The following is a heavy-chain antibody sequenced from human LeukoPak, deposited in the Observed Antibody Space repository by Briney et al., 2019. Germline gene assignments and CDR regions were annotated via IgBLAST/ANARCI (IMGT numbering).Heavy chain of an antibody. CDR3: AKEWRGYSGYDFDY. J-gene: IGHJ4*02. D-gene: IGHD5-12*01. V-gene: IGHV3-64*01. Sequence: QPGGSLRLSCAASGFTFSSYAMHWVRQAPGKGLEYVSAISSNGGSTYYANSVKGRFTISRDNSKNTLYLQMNSLRAEDTAVYYCAKEWRGYSGYDFDYWGQGTLVTVSS. CDR1: GFTFSSYA. CDR2: ISSNGGST.